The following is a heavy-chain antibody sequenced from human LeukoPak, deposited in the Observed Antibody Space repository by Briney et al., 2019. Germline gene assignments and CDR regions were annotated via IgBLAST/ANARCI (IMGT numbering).Heavy chain of an antibody. D-gene: IGHD3-22*01. V-gene: IGHV5-10-1*01. CDR2: IDPSDSYT. J-gene: IGHJ4*02. CDR1: GYSITSYW. CDR3: ARHPYYYDSSGYYPPAYYDY. Sequence: GESLKISCKGSGYSITSYWISWVRQMPGKGLEWMGRIDPSDSYTNYSPSFQGHVTISADKSISTAYLQWSSLKASDTAMYYCARHPYYYDSSGYYPPAYYDYWGQGTLVTVSS.